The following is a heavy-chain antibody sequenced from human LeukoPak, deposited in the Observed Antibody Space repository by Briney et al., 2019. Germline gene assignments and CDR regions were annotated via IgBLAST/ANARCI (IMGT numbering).Heavy chain of an antibody. D-gene: IGHD3-16*02. CDR2: IYTSGST. Sequence: AETLSLTCTVSGGSISSYYWSWIRQPAGKGLEWVGRIYTSGSTNYNPSLKSLVTMSVDTSTNQCSLKLSSLTAAYTPFDYCAGEFTFRGVITSPFDAFDIWGQGTMVTVSS. V-gene: IGHV4-4*07. J-gene: IGHJ3*02. CDR3: AGEFTFRGVITSPFDAFDI. CDR1: GGSISSYY.